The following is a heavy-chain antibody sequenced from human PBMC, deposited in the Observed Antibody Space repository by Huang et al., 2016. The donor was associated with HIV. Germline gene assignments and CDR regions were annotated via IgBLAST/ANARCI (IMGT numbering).Heavy chain of an antibody. CDR3: ARASRGVFDY. CDR1: GYSFAFTAYY. V-gene: IGHV1-2*02. CDR2: INPNSGDT. D-gene: IGHD3-10*01. J-gene: IGHJ4*02. Sequence: QVQLVQSGAEVKKPGASVKVSCKASGYSFAFTAYYMHWERQATGQGLEWMGWINPNSGDTNDAQNVQGRGTMTRETSISTAYMELSSLRSDDTAVYYCARASRGVFDYWGQGTLVTVSS.